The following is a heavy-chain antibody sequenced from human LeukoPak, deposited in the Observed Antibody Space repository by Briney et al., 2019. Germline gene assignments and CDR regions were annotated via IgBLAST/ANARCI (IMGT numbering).Heavy chain of an antibody. V-gene: IGHV3-74*01. CDR1: VFTFGSYA. Sequence: PGGSLRLSCAASVFTFGSYAMSWVRQAPGKGLVWVSRINSDGINTSYADSVKGRFTISRDNAKNTLNLQMNSLRAEDTAVYYCARDLGQYYDTSDNWFDPWGQGTLVTVSS. CDR3: ARDLGQYYDTSDNWFDP. J-gene: IGHJ5*02. CDR2: INSDGINT. D-gene: IGHD3-22*01.